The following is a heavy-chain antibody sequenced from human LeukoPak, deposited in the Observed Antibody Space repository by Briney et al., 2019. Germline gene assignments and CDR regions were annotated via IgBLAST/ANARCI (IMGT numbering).Heavy chain of an antibody. V-gene: IGHV4-39*07. CDR3: ARDAGSYYIPYYMDV. J-gene: IGHJ4*02. CDR2: IYYSGST. CDR1: GGSISSSSYY. D-gene: IGHD1-26*01. Sequence: SETLSLTCTVSGGSISSSSYYWGWIRQPPGKGLEWIGSIYYSGSTYYNPSLKSRVTISVDTSKNQFSLRLSSVTAADTAVYYCARDAGSYYIPYYMDVWGQGTLVTVSS.